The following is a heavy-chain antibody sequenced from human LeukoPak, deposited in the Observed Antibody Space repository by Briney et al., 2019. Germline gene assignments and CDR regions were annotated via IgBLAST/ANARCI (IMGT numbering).Heavy chain of an antibody. J-gene: IGHJ4*02. V-gene: IGHV3-21*01. CDR2: IGSGDSYI. Sequence: GGSLRLSCAASGFTFSSSSMNWVRQAPGKGLEWVSSIGSGDSYIYYADSMKGRFTISRDNAKNSLYLQMNSLRAEGTAVYYCARDSGIRGTFDYWGQGTLVTVSS. CDR3: ARDSGIRGTFDY. D-gene: IGHD1-14*01. CDR1: GFTFSSSS.